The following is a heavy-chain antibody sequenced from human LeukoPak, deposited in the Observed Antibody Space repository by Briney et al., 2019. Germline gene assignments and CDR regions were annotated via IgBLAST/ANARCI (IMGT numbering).Heavy chain of an antibody. J-gene: IGHJ4*02. V-gene: IGHV3-53*01. Sequence: GGSLRLSCAASGLTVRTTYMSWVRQTPGKGLEMVSVIYSEGSTYYADSVKGRFTMSKDNSKSTVYLQMNSLRVEDTAVYYCARDVYSSGWYGGFDLWGQGTLVTVSS. CDR3: ARDVYSSGWYGGFDL. D-gene: IGHD6-19*01. CDR2: IYSEGST. CDR1: GLTVRTTY.